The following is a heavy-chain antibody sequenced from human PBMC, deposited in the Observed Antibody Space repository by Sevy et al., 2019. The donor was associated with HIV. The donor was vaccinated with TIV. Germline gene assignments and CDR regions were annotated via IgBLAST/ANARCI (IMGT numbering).Heavy chain of an antibody. CDR2: IYYSGSP. D-gene: IGHD6-13*01. Sequence: SETLSLTCTVSGGSISSYYWSWIRQPPGKGLEWIGYIYYSGSPNYNPSVKSRVTISVDTSKNQFSVKLSSVTAADTAVYYCARERQLVLDYWGQGTLVTVSS. CDR3: ARERQLVLDY. V-gene: IGHV4-59*01. CDR1: GGSISSYY. J-gene: IGHJ4*02.